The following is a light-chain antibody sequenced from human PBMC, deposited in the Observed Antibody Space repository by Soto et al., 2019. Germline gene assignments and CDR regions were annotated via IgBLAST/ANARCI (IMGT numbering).Light chain of an antibody. J-gene: IGKJ4*01. Sequence: DIVMTQAADSLAVSLGERATINCKSSQSVLYSSNNKNYLAWYQQKPGQPPKLLIYWASTRESGVSDRFSGSGSGTDFTLTISSLQAEDVAVYYCQQYYTSPLTFGGGTKVDIK. CDR1: QSVLYSSNNKNY. V-gene: IGKV4-1*01. CDR2: WAS. CDR3: QQYYTSPLT.